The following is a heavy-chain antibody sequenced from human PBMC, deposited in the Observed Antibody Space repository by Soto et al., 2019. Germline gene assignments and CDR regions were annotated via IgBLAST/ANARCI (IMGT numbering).Heavy chain of an antibody. CDR2: ISSSGSTI. D-gene: IGHD3-3*01. CDR1: GFTFSSYE. CDR3: ARVVSSGFWSGDYAFDI. J-gene: IGHJ3*02. V-gene: IGHV3-48*03. Sequence: GGSLRLSCAASGFTFSSYEMNWVRQAPGKGLEWVSYISSSGSTIYYADSVKGRFTISRDNAKNSLYLQMNSLRAEDTAVYYWARVVSSGFWSGDYAFDIWGQGTLVTVSS.